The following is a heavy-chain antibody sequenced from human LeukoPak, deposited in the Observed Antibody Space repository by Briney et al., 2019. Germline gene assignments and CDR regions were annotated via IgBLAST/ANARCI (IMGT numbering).Heavy chain of an antibody. CDR2: IIPIFGTA. CDR1: GYTFTSYD. D-gene: IGHD3-3*01. J-gene: IGHJ6*03. V-gene: IGHV1-69*13. CDR3: ARETEGVRFLEWSMRNYYYYYMDV. Sequence: GASVKVSCKASGYTFTSYDINWVRQATGQGLEWMGGIIPIFGTANYAQKFQGRVTITADESTSTAYMELSSLRSEDTAVYYCARETEGVRFLEWSMRNYYYYYMDVWGKGTTVTVSS.